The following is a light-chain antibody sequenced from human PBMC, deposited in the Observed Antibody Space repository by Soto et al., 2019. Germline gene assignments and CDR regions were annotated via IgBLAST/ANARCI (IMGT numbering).Light chain of an antibody. CDR3: QQYNNWPRT. CDR1: HSISTN. J-gene: IGKJ1*01. CDR2: GAS. Sequence: IEMTQSPATLPLYPGERASLPCRTSHSISTNLAWYQQKPGQAPRLLIYGASTRATGIPARFSGSGSETEFTLTISCLQSEDFAVYYCQQYNNWPRTFGQGTKVDIK. V-gene: IGKV3-15*01.